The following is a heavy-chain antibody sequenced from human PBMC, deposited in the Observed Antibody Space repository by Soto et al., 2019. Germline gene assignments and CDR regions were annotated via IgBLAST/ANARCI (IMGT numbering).Heavy chain of an antibody. V-gene: IGHV5-10-1*01. CDR1: GYSFTSYW. CDR3: ARGGSTAMLKYSFDY. D-gene: IGHD5-18*01. J-gene: IGHJ4*02. Sequence: GESLKISCKGSGYSFTSYWISWVRQMPGKGLEWMGRIDPSDSYTNYSPSFQGHVTISADKSISTAYLQWSSLKASDTAMYYCARGGSTAMLKYSFDYWGQGTLVTVSS. CDR2: IDPSDSYT.